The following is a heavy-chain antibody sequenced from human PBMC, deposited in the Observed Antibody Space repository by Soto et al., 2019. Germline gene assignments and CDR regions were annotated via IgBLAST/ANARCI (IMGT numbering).Heavy chain of an antibody. Sequence: ASVRVSCKASGYTFTSYYMHWVRQAPGQGLEWMGIINPSGGSTNYAQKLQGRVTMTTDTSTSTAYMELRSLRSDDTAVYYCARDRPYYDFWSGQTWFDPWGQGTLVTVSS. D-gene: IGHD3-3*01. CDR2: INPSGGST. CDR3: ARDRPYYDFWSGQTWFDP. J-gene: IGHJ5*02. V-gene: IGHV1-46*01. CDR1: GYTFTSYY.